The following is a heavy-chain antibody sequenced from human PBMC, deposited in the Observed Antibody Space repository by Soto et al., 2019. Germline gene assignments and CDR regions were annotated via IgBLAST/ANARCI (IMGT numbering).Heavy chain of an antibody. Sequence: GGSLRLSCAASGFTFKNYGMNWVRQAAGKGLEWVSYIGIGSSTKYYADSVKGRFTISRDNAKNSLYLQMNSLRAEDTAVYYCARDQLYYNDISGRPLNAFDVWGQGTMVTVSS. D-gene: IGHD3-22*01. V-gene: IGHV3-48*01. CDR3: ARDQLYYNDISGRPLNAFDV. J-gene: IGHJ3*01. CDR1: GFTFKNYG. CDR2: IGIGSSTK.